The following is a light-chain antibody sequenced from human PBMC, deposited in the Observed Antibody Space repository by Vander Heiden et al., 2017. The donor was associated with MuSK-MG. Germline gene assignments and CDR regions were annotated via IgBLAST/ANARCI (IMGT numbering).Light chain of an antibody. CDR1: QSISMW. CDR2: KAS. J-gene: IGKJ1*01. V-gene: IGKV1-5*03. CDR3: QQYDSYPWR. Sequence: DIHMTQSPSTLSASVGDRVTITCRASQSISMWLAWYQQKPGKAPKLLIYKASSLESGVPSRFSGSGSGTEFTLTISSLQPDDFATYHCQQYDSYPWRFGQGTKVEIK.